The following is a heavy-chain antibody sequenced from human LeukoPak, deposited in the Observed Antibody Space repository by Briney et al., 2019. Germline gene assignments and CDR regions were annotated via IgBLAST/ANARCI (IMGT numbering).Heavy chain of an antibody. J-gene: IGHJ3*02. CDR2: ISAYNGNT. V-gene: IGHV1-18*01. CDR1: GYTFTSYG. D-gene: IGHD3-3*01. Sequence: ASAKVSCKASGYTFTSYGISWVPHAPGQGLEWMGWISAYNGNTNYAQKLQGRVTMTTDTSTSTAYMKRRSLRSDDTAVYYCARVITIFGVVMSAFDIWGQGTMVTVPS. CDR3: ARVITIFGVVMSAFDI.